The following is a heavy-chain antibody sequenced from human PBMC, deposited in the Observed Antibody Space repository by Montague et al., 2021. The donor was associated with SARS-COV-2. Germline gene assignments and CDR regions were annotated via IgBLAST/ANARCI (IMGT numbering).Heavy chain of an antibody. Sequence: SETLSLTCTVSGGSISGYYWSWIRQPLGKGPEWIGNIYDTGNTNYNPSLKSRVTISEDTSKNQFSLRLTSVTAADTAVYYCARDFRLQLWQTNYYFGLWGRGTLVSVSS. D-gene: IGHD5-18*01. J-gene: IGHJ2*01. CDR3: ARDFRLQLWQTNYYFGL. CDR1: GGSISGYY. V-gene: IGHV4-59*01. CDR2: IYDTGNT.